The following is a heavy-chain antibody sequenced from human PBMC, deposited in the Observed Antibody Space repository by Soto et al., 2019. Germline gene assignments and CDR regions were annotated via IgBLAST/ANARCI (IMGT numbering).Heavy chain of an antibody. J-gene: IGHJ3*02. CDR1: VFMLSTYS. Sequence: PVGSLRLSCAASVFMLSTYSMSCVRQSPGKGLEWVSHITGSGGVTYYADSVKGRFTISRDTSSNTLYLQMNSLRAEDTALYYCAKCLKINWHYDAYHIWGQATMVNVS. V-gene: IGHV3-23*01. CDR3: AKCLKINWHYDAYHI. D-gene: IGHD1-7*01. CDR2: ITGSGGVT.